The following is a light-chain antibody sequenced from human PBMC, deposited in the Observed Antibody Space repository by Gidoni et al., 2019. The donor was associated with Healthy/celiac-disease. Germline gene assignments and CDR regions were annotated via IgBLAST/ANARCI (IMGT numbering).Light chain of an antibody. J-gene: IGKJ4*01. V-gene: IGKV4-1*01. CDR2: WAS. Sequence: DIVMTQSPDSLAVSLGERATINCKYSQSVLYSSNNKNYLAWYQQKPGQPPKLLIYWASTRESGVPDRFSGSGSGTDFTLTISSLQAEDVAVYYCQQYYSTLLTFXGXTKVEIK. CDR1: QSVLYSSNNKNY. CDR3: QQYYSTLLT.